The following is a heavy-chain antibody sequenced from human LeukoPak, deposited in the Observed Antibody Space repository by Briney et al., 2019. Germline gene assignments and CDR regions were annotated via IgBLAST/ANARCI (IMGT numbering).Heavy chain of an antibody. CDR1: GGSFSGYY. J-gene: IGHJ4*02. CDR3: ARGRPDSSGYFEDDY. CDR2: INHSGST. V-gene: IGHV4-34*01. D-gene: IGHD3-22*01. Sequence: SETLSLTCAVYGGSFSGYYWSWIRQRPGKGLEWIGEINHSGSTNYNPSLKSRVTISVDTSKNQFSLKLSSVTAADTAVYYCARGRPDSSGYFEDDYWGQGTLVTVSS.